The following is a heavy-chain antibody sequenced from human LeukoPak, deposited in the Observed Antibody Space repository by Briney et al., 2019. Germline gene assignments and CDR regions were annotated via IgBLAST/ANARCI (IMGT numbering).Heavy chain of an antibody. Sequence: PSETLSLTCTVSGGSISSGGYYWSWIRQPPGKGLEWIGYIYHSGSTYYNPSLKSRVTISVDRSKNQFSLKLSSVTAADTAVYYCATYSSSWSPADYFDYWGQGTLVTASS. V-gene: IGHV4-30-2*01. CDR1: GGSISSGGYY. CDR2: IYHSGST. CDR3: ATYSSSWSPADYFDY. J-gene: IGHJ4*02. D-gene: IGHD6-13*01.